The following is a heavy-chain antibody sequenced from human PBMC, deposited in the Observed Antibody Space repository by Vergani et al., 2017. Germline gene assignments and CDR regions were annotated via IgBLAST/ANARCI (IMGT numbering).Heavy chain of an antibody. Sequence: EVQLVESGGGLVQPGGSLRLSCAASGFTFSSYSMNWVRQAPGKGLEWVSYISSSGSTIYYADSVKGRFTISRDNAKNSLYLQMNSLRAEDTAVYYCARDTGYDSLSLFDYWGQGTLVTVSS. J-gene: IGHJ4*02. CDR2: ISSSGSTI. V-gene: IGHV3-48*04. CDR3: ARDTGYDSLSLFDY. D-gene: IGHD3-22*01. CDR1: GFTFSSYS.